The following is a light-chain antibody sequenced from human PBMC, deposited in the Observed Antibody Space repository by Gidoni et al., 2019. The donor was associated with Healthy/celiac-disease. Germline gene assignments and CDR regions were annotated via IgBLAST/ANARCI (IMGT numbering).Light chain of an antibody. Sequence: QYVLTQPPSASGTPGQRVTISCSGSSSNIGSNYVYWYQQLPGTAPKLLIYRNNQRPSGVPDRFSGSTSGTSASLAISGLRSEDEADYYCAAWDDSLSAFYVFGTGTKITVL. CDR3: AAWDDSLSAFYV. CDR2: RNN. CDR1: SSNIGSNY. J-gene: IGLJ1*01. V-gene: IGLV1-47*01.